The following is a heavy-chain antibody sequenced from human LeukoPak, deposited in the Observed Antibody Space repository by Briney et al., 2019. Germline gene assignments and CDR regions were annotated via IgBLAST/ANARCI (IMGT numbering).Heavy chain of an antibody. V-gene: IGHV3-48*04. CDR3: ARAGQQLVYDY. CDR2: ISSSGSTI. Sequence: GGSLRLSCAASGFTFSSYSMNWVRQAPGKGLEWVSYISSSGSTIYYADSVKGRFTISRDNAKNSLYLQTNSLRAEDTAVYYCARAGQQLVYDYWGQGTLVTVSS. J-gene: IGHJ4*02. D-gene: IGHD6-13*01. CDR1: GFTFSSYS.